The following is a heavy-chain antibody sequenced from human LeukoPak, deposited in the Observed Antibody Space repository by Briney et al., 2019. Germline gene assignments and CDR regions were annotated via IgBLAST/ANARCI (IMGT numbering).Heavy chain of an antibody. CDR2: IYYSGST. D-gene: IGHD5-12*01. V-gene: IGHV4-39*07. CDR1: GASITTDAYY. CDR3: VRASVDSGGAFDV. Sequence: SETLSLTCTVSGASITTDAYYWGWIRQPPGKGLAWIGSIYYSGSTYYNPSLKSRVTTSRDTPKNQFSLTLSSMTAADTATYYCVRASVDSGGAFDVWGQGTVATVSS. J-gene: IGHJ3*01.